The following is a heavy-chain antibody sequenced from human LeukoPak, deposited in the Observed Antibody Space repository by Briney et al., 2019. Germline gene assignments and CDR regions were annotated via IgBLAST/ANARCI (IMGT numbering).Heavy chain of an antibody. V-gene: IGHV4-30-4*01. CDR2: IYYSGST. Sequence: SETLSLTCTVSGGSISSYYWSWIRQPPGKGLEWIGYIYYSGSTYYNPSLKSRVTISVDTSKNQFSLKLSSVTAADTAVYYCARDPVVPAAITDDFDPWGQGTLVTVSS. CDR1: GGSISSYY. J-gene: IGHJ5*02. CDR3: ARDPVVPAAITDDFDP. D-gene: IGHD2-2*01.